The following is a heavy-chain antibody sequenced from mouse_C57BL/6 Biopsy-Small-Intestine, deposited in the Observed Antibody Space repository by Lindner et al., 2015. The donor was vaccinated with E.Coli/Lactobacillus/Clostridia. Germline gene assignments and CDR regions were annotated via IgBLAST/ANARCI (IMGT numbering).Heavy chain of an antibody. CDR2: IYPRDGST. Sequence: VQLQESGAELVRPGTSVKLSCKASGYTFTSYGINWVKQRPGQGLEWIGWIYPRDGSTEFNERFKGKATLTVDTSSSTAYMELHSLTSEDSAVYFCARDYFYGSSSFAYWGQGTLVTVSA. CDR3: ARDYFYGSSSFAY. CDR1: GYTFTSYG. J-gene: IGHJ3*01. V-gene: IGHV1-85*01. D-gene: IGHD1-1*01.